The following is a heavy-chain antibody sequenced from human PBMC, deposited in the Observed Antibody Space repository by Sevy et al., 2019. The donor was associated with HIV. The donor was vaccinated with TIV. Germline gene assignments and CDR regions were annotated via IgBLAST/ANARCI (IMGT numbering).Heavy chain of an antibody. D-gene: IGHD3-22*01. CDR3: AKEYSSGYS. J-gene: IGHJ4*02. Sequence: GGSLRLSCAAAGFIFNSHSMSWVRQAPGKGLEWVSTISGSGGYTYYADPVKGRFTISRDNSKNTVYLQMNSLTVEDTAMYYCAKEYSSGYSWGQGILVTVSS. CDR2: ISGSGGYT. V-gene: IGHV3-23*01. CDR1: GFIFNSHS.